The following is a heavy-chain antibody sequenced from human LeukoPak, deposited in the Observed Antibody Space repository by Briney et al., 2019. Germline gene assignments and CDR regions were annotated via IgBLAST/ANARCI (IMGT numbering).Heavy chain of an antibody. J-gene: IGHJ4*02. D-gene: IGHD3-3*01. CDR1: GFTFSSYA. CDR2: ISGSGGST. CDR3: AKVPAVRITIFGVSFDF. V-gene: IGHV3-23*01. Sequence: QPGGSLRLSCAAPGFTFSSYAMNWVRQAPGKGLEWVSAISGSGGSTYYADSVKGRFTISRDNSKNTLYLQVNSLRAEDTAVYYCAKVPAVRITIFGVSFDFWGQGTLVTVSS.